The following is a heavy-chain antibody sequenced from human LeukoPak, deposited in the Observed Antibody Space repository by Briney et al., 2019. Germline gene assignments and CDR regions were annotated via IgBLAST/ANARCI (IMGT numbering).Heavy chain of an antibody. Sequence: PSETLSLTCAVYDGSLSGCYWSWIRQPPGKGLEWIGEINHSGSTNYNPSLKSRVTISVDTSKNQFSLKVSSVTAADTAVYYCARIQPSCPGLGFCSFDIWGQGTPATVSS. J-gene: IGHJ3*02. CDR1: DGSLSGCY. D-gene: IGHD3-3*01. CDR2: INHSGST. CDR3: ARIQPSCPGLGFCSFDI. V-gene: IGHV4-34*01.